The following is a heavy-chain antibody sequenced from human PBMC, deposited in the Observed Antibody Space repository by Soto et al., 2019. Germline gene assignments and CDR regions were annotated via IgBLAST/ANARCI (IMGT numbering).Heavy chain of an antibody. Sequence: EVQLVESGGGLVQPGGSLRLSCVGSGLALSNRHMDWVRQAPGKGLEWVSYISNEGAAIYYADSVRGRFIISRDNAKNSLFLQMNALRAKDTAIYYCATDLMGYSMDVWGQGTTVTVSS. CDR1: GLALSNRH. CDR3: ATDLMGYSMDV. V-gene: IGHV3-48*03. CDR2: ISNEGAAI. J-gene: IGHJ6*02. D-gene: IGHD2-21*01.